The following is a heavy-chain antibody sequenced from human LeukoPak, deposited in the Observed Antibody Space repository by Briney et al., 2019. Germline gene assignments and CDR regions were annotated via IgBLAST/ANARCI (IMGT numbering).Heavy chain of an antibody. Sequence: GGSLRLSCAASGFTFSSYAMHWVRQAPAKGLEEVAVISYDGSNKYYADSVKGRFTISRDNSKNTLYLQMNSLRAEDTAVYYCARVFPSVAGTSDYWGQGTLVTVSS. CDR3: ARVFPSVAGTSDY. V-gene: IGHV3-30-3*01. D-gene: IGHD6-19*01. CDR1: GFTFSSYA. CDR2: ISYDGSNK. J-gene: IGHJ4*02.